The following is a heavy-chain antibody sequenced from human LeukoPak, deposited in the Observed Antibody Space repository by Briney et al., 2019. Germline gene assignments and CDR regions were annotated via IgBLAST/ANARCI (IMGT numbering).Heavy chain of an antibody. CDR1: GGTFSSYA. V-gene: IGHV1-69*05. J-gene: IGHJ4*02. CDR3: ARGTCSNYGLYYFDY. D-gene: IGHD4-11*01. CDR2: IIPTVGTA. Sequence: SVKVSCKASGGTFSSYAISWVRQAPGQGLEWMGGIIPTVGTANYAQKFQGRVAITTDESTSTAYVELSSLRSEDTAVYHCARGTCSNYGLYYFDYWGQGTLVTVSS.